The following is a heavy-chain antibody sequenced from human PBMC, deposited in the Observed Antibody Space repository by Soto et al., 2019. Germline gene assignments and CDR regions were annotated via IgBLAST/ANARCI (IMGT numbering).Heavy chain of an antibody. CDR2: VSYEGSVQ. CDR3: AKEISPMAGKWYFDL. V-gene: IGHV3-30*18. Sequence: QVQLVESGGGVVQPGGSLRLSCAASGFSFNNYGMHWVRQAPGKGLEWVAVVSYEGSVQYYTDSAKGRFTISRDNSKNTLYFQMNSLRADDTAVYHCAKEISPMAGKWYFDLWGRGTLVTVSS. J-gene: IGHJ2*01. CDR1: GFSFNNYG. D-gene: IGHD6-19*01.